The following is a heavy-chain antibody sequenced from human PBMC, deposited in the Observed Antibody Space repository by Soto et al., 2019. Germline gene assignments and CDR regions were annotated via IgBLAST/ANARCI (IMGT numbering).Heavy chain of an antibody. CDR3: ARYRREAVAGYTLDN. V-gene: IGHV4-59*01. J-gene: IGHJ4*02. CDR1: GGSISSNY. Sequence: SETLSLTCTVSGGSISSNYWTWIRQPPGKGLEWIGYVYNSGSTNYNPSLKSRVTISEDTSKGQFSLKVNSMTAADTAVYYCARYRREAVAGYTLDNWGQGILVTVS. D-gene: IGHD6-13*01. CDR2: VYNSGST.